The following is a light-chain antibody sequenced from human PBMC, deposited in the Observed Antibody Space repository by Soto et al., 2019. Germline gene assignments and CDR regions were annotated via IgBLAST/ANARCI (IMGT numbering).Light chain of an antibody. CDR3: QQLFDSPIT. CDR2: ADY. CDR1: NVISTS. J-gene: IGKJ5*01. V-gene: IGKV1-9*01. Sequence: CRSTTIGDGVNITCRARNVISTSLRWYQVKTVKAPKLLIYADYTLESGVQSRFSATVSGTEFSLTITSLQPEDFATYYCQQLFDSPITFGQGTRLEI.